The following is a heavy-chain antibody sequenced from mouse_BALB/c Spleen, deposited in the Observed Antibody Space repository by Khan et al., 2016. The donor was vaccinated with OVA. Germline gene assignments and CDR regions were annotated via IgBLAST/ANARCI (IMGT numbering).Heavy chain of an antibody. D-gene: IGHD3-2*02. Sequence: QVQLKESGAELVRPGASVKLSCKTSGYIFTSYWIHWLKQRSGQGLEWIARIYPGTDNTYYNEKLKDKATLTADKSSSTAYMQLSSLKSEDSAVYFCAREEALYYFAYWGQGTILTVSS. CDR1: GYIFTSYW. V-gene: IGHV1-76*01. CDR3: AREEALYYFAY. J-gene: IGHJ2*01. CDR2: IYPGTDNT.